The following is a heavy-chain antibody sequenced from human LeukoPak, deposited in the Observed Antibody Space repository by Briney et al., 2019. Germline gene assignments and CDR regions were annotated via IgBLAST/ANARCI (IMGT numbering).Heavy chain of an antibody. D-gene: IGHD6-19*01. CDR3: ARGHHGWYSDLYYFDY. CDR2: IGSSGSTI. V-gene: IGHV3-48*03. Sequence: PGGSLRLSCAASGFTFSSYEMNWVRQAPGKGLEWVSYIGSSGSTIYYADSVKGRFTISRDNAKNSLYLQMNSLRAEDTAVYYCARGHHGWYSDLYYFDYWGQGTLVTVSS. CDR1: GFTFSSYE. J-gene: IGHJ4*02.